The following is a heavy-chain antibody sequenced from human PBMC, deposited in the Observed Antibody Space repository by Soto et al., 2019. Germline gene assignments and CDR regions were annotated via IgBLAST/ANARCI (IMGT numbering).Heavy chain of an antibody. D-gene: IGHD5-12*01. J-gene: IGHJ4*02. Sequence: SETLSLTCTVSGGSISSYYWSWIRQPPGKGLEWIGYIYYSGSTNYNPSLKSRVTISVDTSKNQFSLKLSSVTAADTAVYYCARNIRYSGYGIYFDYWGQGTLVTVSS. CDR2: IYYSGST. CDR3: ARNIRYSGYGIYFDY. CDR1: GGSISSYY. V-gene: IGHV4-59*01.